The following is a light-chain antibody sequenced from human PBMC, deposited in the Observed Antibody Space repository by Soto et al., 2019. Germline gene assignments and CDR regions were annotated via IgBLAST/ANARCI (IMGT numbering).Light chain of an antibody. CDR2: GAS. Sequence: EIELTQSPGTLSLSPGERATLSCRASQSVSSSYLAWYQQKPGRAPRLLIYGASSRATGIPDRFSGSGSGTDFTLTISRLEPEDVAVYYCQQYGSSPHVYTFGQGTKLEIK. CDR3: QQYGSSPHVYT. J-gene: IGKJ2*01. V-gene: IGKV3-20*01. CDR1: QSVSSSY.